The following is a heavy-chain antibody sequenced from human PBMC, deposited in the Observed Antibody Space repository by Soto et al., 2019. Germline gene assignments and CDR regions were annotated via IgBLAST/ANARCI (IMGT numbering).Heavy chain of an antibody. CDR2: IYSGGST. D-gene: IGHD3-10*01. CDR1: GFTVSSNY. V-gene: IGHV3-53*01. CDR3: AKVRSRSYYGSGSYS. J-gene: IGHJ4*02. Sequence: PGGSLRLSCAASGFTVSSNYMSWVRQAPGKGLEWVSVIYSGGSTYYADSVKGRFTISRDNSKNTLYLQMNSLRAEGTAVYYCAKVRSRSYYGSGSYSWGQGTLVTVSS.